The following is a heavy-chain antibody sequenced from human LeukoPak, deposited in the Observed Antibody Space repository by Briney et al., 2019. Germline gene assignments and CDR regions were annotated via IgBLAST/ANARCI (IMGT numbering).Heavy chain of an antibody. D-gene: IGHD3-22*01. J-gene: IGHJ4*02. CDR1: GFTFSDYY. V-gene: IGHV3-11*06. Sequence: GGSLRLSCAASGFTFSDYYMSWIRQAPGKGLEWVSSISSSSSYIYYADSVKGRFTISRDNAKNSLYLQMNSLRAEDTAVYYCARDRDYYDSSGYFTSPFDYWGQGTLVTVSS. CDR3: ARDRDYYDSSGYFTSPFDY. CDR2: ISSSSSYI.